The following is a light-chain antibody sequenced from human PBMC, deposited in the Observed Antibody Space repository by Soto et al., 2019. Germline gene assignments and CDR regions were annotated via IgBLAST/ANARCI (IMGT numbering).Light chain of an antibody. V-gene: IGKV3-15*01. J-gene: IGKJ4*02. CDR2: GAS. Sequence: EIVMTQSPATLSVSPGEGATLSCMASQSISSNLAWYQQKPGQAPKLLIYGASTRATGFPARFSGSGSGTDFTLTISSLQSEDFAVYYCQQYNGWPLTFGGGTKVEIK. CDR3: QQYNGWPLT. CDR1: QSISSN.